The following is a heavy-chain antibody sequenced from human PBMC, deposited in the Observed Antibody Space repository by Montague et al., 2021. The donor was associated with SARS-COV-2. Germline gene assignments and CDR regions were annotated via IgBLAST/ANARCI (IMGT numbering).Heavy chain of an antibody. CDR1: GGSIGAYY. J-gene: IGHJ6*02. CDR2: ISSSGTT. V-gene: IGHV4-59*01. D-gene: IGHD3-3*01. Sequence: SETLSITCTVSGGSIGAYYWSWIRQPPGKGPEWIAYISSSGTTNYNPSLKSRITVSVDTSRNQLSLKLSSVTAADSAVYYCARESRLKYLEWSGSRNDYYGMDVWGQGTTVTVSS. CDR3: ARESRLKYLEWSGSRNDYYGMDV.